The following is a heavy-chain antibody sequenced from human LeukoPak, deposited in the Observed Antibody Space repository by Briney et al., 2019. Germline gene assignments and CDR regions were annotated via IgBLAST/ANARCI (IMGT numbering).Heavy chain of an antibody. CDR2: ILYDGSNK. Sequence: PGRSLRLSCGPSGFTFSSYRMHGVRQAPGKGLEWVAVILYDGSNKYYADSVKGRFTISRDNSKNTLYLQMNSLRAEDTAVYYCAKDLVTGVDTAMVNYCYYGMDVWGQGTTVTVSS. CDR3: AKDLVTGVDTAMVNYCYYGMDV. V-gene: IGHV3-30*18. CDR1: GFTFSSYR. D-gene: IGHD5-18*01. J-gene: IGHJ6*02.